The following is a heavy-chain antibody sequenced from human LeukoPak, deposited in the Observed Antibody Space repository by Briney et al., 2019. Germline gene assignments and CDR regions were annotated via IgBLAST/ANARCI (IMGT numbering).Heavy chain of an antibody. CDR1: GFTVSSNY. Sequence: GGSLRLSCAASGFTVSSNYMSWVRQAPGKGLEWVSVISGSGGSTYYADSVKGRFTISRDNSKNTLYLQMNSLRAEDTAVYYCAKSDDSSGYSNWFDPWGQGTLVTVSS. V-gene: IGHV3-23*01. D-gene: IGHD3-22*01. CDR3: AKSDDSSGYSNWFDP. J-gene: IGHJ5*02. CDR2: ISGSGGST.